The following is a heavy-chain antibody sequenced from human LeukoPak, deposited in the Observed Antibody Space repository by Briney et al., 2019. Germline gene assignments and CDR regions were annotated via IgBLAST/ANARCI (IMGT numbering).Heavy chain of an antibody. D-gene: IGHD6-13*01. V-gene: IGHV4-59*01. Sequence: SETLSLTCTVSGGSISNSYWSWIRQPPGKGLEWIGYIYYTGTTNYNPSLKSRVTISVDTSKNQFSLKVSSVTAADTAVYYCARAGANGIEAAGSLRYWGQGTLVTVSS. CDR3: ARAGANGIEAAGSLRY. CDR1: GGSISNSY. J-gene: IGHJ4*02. CDR2: IYYTGTT.